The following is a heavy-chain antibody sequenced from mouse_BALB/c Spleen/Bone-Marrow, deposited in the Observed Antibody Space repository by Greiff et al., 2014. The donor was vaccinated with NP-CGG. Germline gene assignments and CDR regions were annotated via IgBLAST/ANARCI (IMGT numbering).Heavy chain of an antibody. CDR3: ARQYGFDY. J-gene: IGHJ2*01. Sequence: EVKLMESGGGLVKPGGSLKLSCAASGFTFSNYAMSWVRQTPEKRLEWVAIISSGGSYTYYPDSVKGRFTISRDNAKTILYLQMSSLRSEDTAVYYCARQYGFDYWGQGTTLTVSS. D-gene: IGHD2-10*02. CDR2: ISSGGSYT. CDR1: GFTFSNYA. V-gene: IGHV5-9-2*01.